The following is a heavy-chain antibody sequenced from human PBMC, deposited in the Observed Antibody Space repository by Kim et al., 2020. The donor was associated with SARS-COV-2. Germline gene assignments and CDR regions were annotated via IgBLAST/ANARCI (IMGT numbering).Heavy chain of an antibody. CDR3: ARVGGVVPEIGWFDP. Sequence: GGSLRLSCAASGFTFSSYWMHWVRQAPGKGLVWVSRINSDGSSTSYADSVKGRFTISRDNAKNTLYLQMNSLRAEDTAVYYCARVGGVVPEIGWFDPWGQGTLVTVSS. J-gene: IGHJ5*02. V-gene: IGHV3-74*01. CDR2: INSDGSST. CDR1: GFTFSSYW. D-gene: IGHD3-3*01.